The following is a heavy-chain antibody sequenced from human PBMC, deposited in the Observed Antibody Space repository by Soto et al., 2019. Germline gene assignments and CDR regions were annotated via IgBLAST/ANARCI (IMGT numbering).Heavy chain of an antibody. Sequence: ASVKVSCKVSGYTLTELSMHWVRQAPGKGLEWMGGFDPEDGETIYAQKFQGRVTMTEDTSTDTAYMELSSLRSEDTAVFSCATGGGGTTVPPFFDYWGQGTLVTVSS. CDR2: FDPEDGET. V-gene: IGHV1-24*01. CDR3: ATGGGGTTVPPFFDY. D-gene: IGHD4-4*01. J-gene: IGHJ4*02. CDR1: GYTLTELS.